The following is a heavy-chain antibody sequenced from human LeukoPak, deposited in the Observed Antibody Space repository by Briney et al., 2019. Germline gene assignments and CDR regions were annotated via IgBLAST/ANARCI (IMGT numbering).Heavy chain of an antibody. Sequence: GGSLRLSCAASGSTFSRDWMHWVRQAPGKGPEWVSRISDDGSITTYADSVQGRFTISRDDAKSTMFLQMNSLRAEDTAVYFCARRFYQTNVYDRHFDHWGQGILVTVSS. CDR1: GSTFSRDW. CDR3: ARRFYQTNVYDRHFDH. CDR2: ISDDGSIT. D-gene: IGHD2-8*01. J-gene: IGHJ4*02. V-gene: IGHV3-74*03.